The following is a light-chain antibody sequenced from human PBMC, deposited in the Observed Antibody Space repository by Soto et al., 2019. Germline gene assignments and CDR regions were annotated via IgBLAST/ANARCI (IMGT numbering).Light chain of an antibody. Sequence: DIQMTQSPSALSASLGDRVTITCRASHSIDTWLAWYQQKPGKAPKLLIYGVSTLQSGVPSRFSGSGSGTDFTLTISRLQPDDFATYYCQQTISFPWTFGQGTKVEIK. CDR3: QQTISFPWT. CDR1: HSIDTW. J-gene: IGKJ1*01. V-gene: IGKV1-12*01. CDR2: GVS.